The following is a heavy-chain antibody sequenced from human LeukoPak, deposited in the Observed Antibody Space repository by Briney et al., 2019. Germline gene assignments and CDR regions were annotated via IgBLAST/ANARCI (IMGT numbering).Heavy chain of an antibody. J-gene: IGHJ4*02. Sequence: GGSLRLSCAVSGFTFSNYWMSWVRQSPGKGLEWVASIKQDGSDKYYVDSVKGRLTISRDNAKDSLYLQMNSLRAEDTAVYYCGRDSRYYDSSGFSRGPLGYWGQGTLVIVSS. CDR3: GRDSRYYDSSGFSRGPLGY. CDR1: GFTFSNYW. V-gene: IGHV3-7*03. D-gene: IGHD3-22*01. CDR2: IKQDGSDK.